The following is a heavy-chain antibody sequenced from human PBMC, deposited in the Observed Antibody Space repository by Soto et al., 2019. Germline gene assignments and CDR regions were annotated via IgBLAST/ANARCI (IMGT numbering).Heavy chain of an antibody. CDR1: GFTFSSYA. CDR2: ISGSGGNT. V-gene: IGHV3-23*01. D-gene: IGHD2-15*01. Sequence: GGSLRLSCAASGFTFSSYAMSWARQAPGKGLEWVSGISGSGGNTYYADSVKGRFTISRDNSKNTLYLQMNSLRGEDTAVYYCAKGVAVVAANSFDYWGQGTPVTVSS. CDR3: AKGVAVVAANSFDY. J-gene: IGHJ4*02.